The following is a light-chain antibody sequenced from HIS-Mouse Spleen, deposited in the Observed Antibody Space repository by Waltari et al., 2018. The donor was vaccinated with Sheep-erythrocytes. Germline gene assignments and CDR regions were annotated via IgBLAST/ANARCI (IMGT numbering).Light chain of an antibody. J-gene: IGLJ2*01. CDR1: SSDVGSYNL. V-gene: IGLV2-23*01. Sequence: QSALTQPASVSGSPEQSITIPCTRTSSDVGSYNLVYWYQQHPGKAPKLMIYEGSKRHSGVSMRVSGSKSGNTASLTISGLQAEDEADYYCCSYAGSSTFVVFGGGTKLTVL. CDR2: EGS. CDR3: CSYAGSSTFVV.